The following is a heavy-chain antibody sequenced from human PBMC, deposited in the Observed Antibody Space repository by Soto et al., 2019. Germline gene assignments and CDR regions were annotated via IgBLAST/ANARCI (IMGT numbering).Heavy chain of an antibody. J-gene: IGHJ4*02. CDR1: GFTFSSYA. D-gene: IGHD1-20*01. V-gene: IGHV3-30-3*01. Sequence: QVQLVESGGGVVQPGRSLRLSCAASGFTFSSYAMHWVRQAPGKGLEWVAVISYDGSNKYYADSVKGRFTISRDNSKNTLYVQMNSLRAEDAAVYYCARATLDITGTTSKLKPLDYWGQGTLVTVSS. CDR3: ARATLDITGTTSKLKPLDY. CDR2: ISYDGSNK.